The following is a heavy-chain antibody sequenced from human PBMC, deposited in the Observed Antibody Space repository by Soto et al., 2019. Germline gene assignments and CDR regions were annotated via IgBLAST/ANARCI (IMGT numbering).Heavy chain of an antibody. CDR3: AKPLYYDSSGYYYYYYGMDV. CDR1: GFTFSSYA. CDR2: ISGSGGST. D-gene: IGHD3-22*01. Sequence: EVQLLESGGGLVQPGGSLRLSCAASGFTFSSYAMSWVRQAPGKGLEWVSAISGSGGSTYYADSVKGRFTISRDNSKNTLYLQMNSLSAEETAVYYCAKPLYYDSSGYYYYYYGMDVWGQGTTVTVSS. J-gene: IGHJ6*02. V-gene: IGHV3-23*01.